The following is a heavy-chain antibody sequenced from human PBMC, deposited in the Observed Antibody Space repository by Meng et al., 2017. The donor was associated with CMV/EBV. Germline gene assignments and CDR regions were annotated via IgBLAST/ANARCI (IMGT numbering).Heavy chain of an antibody. CDR1: GGCFSGFF. D-gene: IGHD3-22*01. CDR3: ARERGDDSGYNFDS. CDR2: IYSTGGT. J-gene: IGHJ4*02. Sequence: LRGPGLGLAKPSLTLSFPGSGAGGCFSGFFWSWIRQPAGKGLEWIGRIYSTGGTNYNPSFESRVTISLDGSNNQFSLKLNSVTAADTAIYYCARERGDDSGYNFDSWGQGTLVTVSS. V-gene: IGHV4-4*07.